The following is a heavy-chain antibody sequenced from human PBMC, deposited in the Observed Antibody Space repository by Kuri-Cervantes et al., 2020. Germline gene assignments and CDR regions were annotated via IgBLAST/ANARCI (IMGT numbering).Heavy chain of an antibody. CDR2: IRSKANSYAT. V-gene: IGHV3-73*01. J-gene: IGHJ6*01. CDR3: ARDHSGGRYFDWLASYYYYGMDV. D-gene: IGHD3-9*01. Sequence: GESLKISCAASGFTFSGSAMHWVRQASGKGLEWVGRIRSKANSYATAYAASVKGRFTISRDDSKNMAYLQKNSLKPEDVAVYYCARDHSGGRYFDWLASYYYYGMDVWGQGTTVTVSS. CDR1: GFTFSGSA.